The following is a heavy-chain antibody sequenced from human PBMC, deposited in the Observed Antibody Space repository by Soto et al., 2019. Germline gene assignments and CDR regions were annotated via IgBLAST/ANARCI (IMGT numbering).Heavy chain of an antibody. CDR2: ISYDGSNK. V-gene: IGHV3-30-3*01. D-gene: IGHD6-19*01. J-gene: IGHJ4*02. Sequence: GGSLRLSCAASGFTFSSYAMHWVRQAPGKGLEWVAVISYDGSNKYYADSVKGRFTISRDNSKNTLYLQMNSLRAEDTAVYYCARVSVAYGGFDYWGQGTLVTVSS. CDR1: GFTFSSYA. CDR3: ARVSVAYGGFDY.